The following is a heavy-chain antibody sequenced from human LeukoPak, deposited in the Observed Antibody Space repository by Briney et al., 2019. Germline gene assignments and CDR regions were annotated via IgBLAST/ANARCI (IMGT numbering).Heavy chain of an antibody. CDR1: GFTFSSYE. CDR3: ARDFGELLFVY. J-gene: IGHJ4*02. V-gene: IGHV3-48*03. CDR2: ISSSGSTI. D-gene: IGHD3-10*01. Sequence: PGGSLRLPCAASGFTFSSYEMNWVRQAPGKGLEWVSYISSSGSTIYYADSVKGRFTISRDNAKNSLYLQMNSLRAEDTAVYYCARDFGELLFVYWGQGTLVTVSS.